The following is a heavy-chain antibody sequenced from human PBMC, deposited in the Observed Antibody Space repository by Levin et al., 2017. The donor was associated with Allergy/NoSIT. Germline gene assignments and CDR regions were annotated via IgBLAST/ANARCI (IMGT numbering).Heavy chain of an antibody. CDR3: ARGCSGGSCYGDAFDI. CDR1: GGSISSYY. CDR2: IYYSGST. Sequence: GSLRLSCTVSGGSISSYYWSWIRQPPGKGLEWIGYIYYSGSTNYNPSLKSRVTISVDTSKNQFSLKLSSVTAADTAVYYCARGCSGGSCYGDAFDIWGQGTMVTVSS. J-gene: IGHJ3*02. D-gene: IGHD2-15*01. V-gene: IGHV4-59*01.